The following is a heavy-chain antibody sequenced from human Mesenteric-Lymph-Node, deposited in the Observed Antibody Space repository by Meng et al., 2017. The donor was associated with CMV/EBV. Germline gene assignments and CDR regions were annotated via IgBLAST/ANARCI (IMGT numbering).Heavy chain of an antibody. J-gene: IGHJ5*02. CDR1: GYIINSYG. V-gene: IGHV1-18*01. CDR2: ISDYNGNK. CDR3: ARESVVVEEGNWFDP. D-gene: IGHD2-21*01. Sequence: SGYIINSYGSSWVRQAPGQGLEWMGWISDYNGNKNYAQKNKGRVTMATDTTKSTAYMEMRSLGADDTAEYYAARESVVVEEGNWFDPWGQGTLVTVSS.